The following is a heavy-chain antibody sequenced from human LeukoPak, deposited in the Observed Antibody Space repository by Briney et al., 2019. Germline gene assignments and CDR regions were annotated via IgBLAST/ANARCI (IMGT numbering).Heavy chain of an antibody. D-gene: IGHD5-12*01. CDR2: IKQDGSEK. V-gene: IGHV3-7*01. CDR3: ARGKSGYNYGYVDY. CDR1: GFTFTTYW. J-gene: IGHJ4*02. Sequence: GGSLRLSCAASGFTFTTYWMSWVRQAPGKGLEWMANIKQDGSEKYYVDSVKGRFTISRDNAKNSLYLQMNSLRAEDTAVYYCARGKSGYNYGYVDYWGQGTLVTVSS.